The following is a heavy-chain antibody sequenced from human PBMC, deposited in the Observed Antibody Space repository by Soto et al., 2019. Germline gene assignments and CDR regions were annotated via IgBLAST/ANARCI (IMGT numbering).Heavy chain of an antibody. J-gene: IGHJ4*02. CDR1: GGSISSYY. CDR3: ARGGWKLFDY. CDR2: FYYSGST. V-gene: IGHV4-59*01. D-gene: IGHD6-19*01. Sequence: QVQLQESGPGRVKPSETLSLTCTVSGGSISSYYWSWIRQPPGKGLEWIGCFYYSGSTNYTPSLQSRVTISVDTSKKQFSLKLSSVTAADTAVYYCARGGWKLFDYWGQGTLVTVSS.